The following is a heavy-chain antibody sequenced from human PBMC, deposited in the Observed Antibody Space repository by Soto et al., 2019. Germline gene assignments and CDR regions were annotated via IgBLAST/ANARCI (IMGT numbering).Heavy chain of an antibody. CDR1: GGSISSGGYY. V-gene: IGHV4-31*03. CDR3: ARHNYDSSGTAVDV. CDR2: IYYSGST. J-gene: IGHJ6*02. D-gene: IGHD3-22*01. Sequence: QVQLQESGPGLVKPSQTLSLTCTVSGGSISSGGYYWSWIRQHPGKGLEWIGYIYYSGSTYYNPSLKSRITRSVDRSKNQFSLKLSSVTAEETAVYYCARHNYDSSGTAVDVWGQATTVTVSS.